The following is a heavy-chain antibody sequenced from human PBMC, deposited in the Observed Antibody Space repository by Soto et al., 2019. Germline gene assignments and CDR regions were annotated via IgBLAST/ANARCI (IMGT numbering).Heavy chain of an antibody. J-gene: IGHJ5*02. CDR3: ARDLGGRDGYQNGVHWFDP. D-gene: IGHD2-21*01. Sequence: ASVKVSCKVSGYTLTELSMHWVRQAPGKGLEWMGGFDPEDGETIYAQKFQGRVTMTEDTSTDTAYMELSSLRSEDTAVYYCARDLGGRDGYQNGVHWFDPWGQGTLVTVSS. V-gene: IGHV1-24*01. CDR2: FDPEDGET. CDR1: GYTLTELS.